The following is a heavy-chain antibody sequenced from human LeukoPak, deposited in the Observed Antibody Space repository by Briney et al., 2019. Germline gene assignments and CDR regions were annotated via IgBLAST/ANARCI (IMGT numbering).Heavy chain of an antibody. CDR2: INHSGST. CDR3: ARGALFFLAVAGTSAKNWFDP. D-gene: IGHD6-19*01. V-gene: IGHV4-34*01. Sequence: KPSETLSLTCAVYGGSFSGYYWSWIRQPPGKGLEWIGEINHSGSTNYNPSLKSRVTISVDTSKNQFSLKLSSVTAADTAVYYCARGALFFLAVAGTSAKNWFDPWGQGTLVTVSS. J-gene: IGHJ5*02. CDR1: GGSFSGYY.